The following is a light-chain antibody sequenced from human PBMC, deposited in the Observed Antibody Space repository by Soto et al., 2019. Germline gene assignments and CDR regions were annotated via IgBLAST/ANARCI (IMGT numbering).Light chain of an antibody. V-gene: IGLV2-11*01. Sequence: QCALTQPRSVSGSPGQSVTISCTRTSSDVGGYNYVSWYQQNPGKAPKLMIYDVSKRPSGVSDRFSGSKSANTASLIISGLQAEDEADYYCCSYAGNTLVVFGGGTQLTV. CDR3: CSYAGNTLVV. J-gene: IGLJ2*01. CDR2: DVS. CDR1: SSDVGGYNY.